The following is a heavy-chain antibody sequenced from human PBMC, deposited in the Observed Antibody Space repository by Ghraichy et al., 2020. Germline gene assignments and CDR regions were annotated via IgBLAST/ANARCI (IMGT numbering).Heavy chain of an antibody. CDR3: ARWDEGRRAFEM. CDR1: GASISAYY. D-gene: IGHD1-26*01. Sequence: GSLRLSCAVSGASISAYYWNWIRQPPGKGLEWIGYGHYNGRTLQNPSLKSRVTMSVDTSKNQFSLKMISVTAADTGVYFCARWDEGRRAFEMWGQGTIVTVSS. J-gene: IGHJ3*02. V-gene: IGHV4-59*01. CDR2: GHYNGRT.